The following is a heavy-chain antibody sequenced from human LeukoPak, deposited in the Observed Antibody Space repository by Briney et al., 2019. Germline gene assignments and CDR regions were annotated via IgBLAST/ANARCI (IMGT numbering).Heavy chain of an antibody. CDR3: AKSSYSIFDY. D-gene: IGHD5-18*01. Sequence: SATLSLTCTVSGGSISSYYWSWIRQPPGKGLEWIGYIYYSGSTYYNPSLKSRVTISVDTSKNQFSLKLSSVTAADTAVYYCAKSSYSIFDYWGQGTLVTVSS. V-gene: IGHV4-59*08. J-gene: IGHJ4*02. CDR1: GGSISSYY. CDR2: IYYSGST.